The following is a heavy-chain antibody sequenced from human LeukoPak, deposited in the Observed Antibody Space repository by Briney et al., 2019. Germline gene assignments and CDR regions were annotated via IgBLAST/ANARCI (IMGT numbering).Heavy chain of an antibody. CDR3: ARGHFGGGYYPYYMDV. CDR1: GGSIRSGGYY. V-gene: IGHV4-39*07. CDR2: IYYSGST. Sequence: SETLSLTCTVSGGSIRSGGYYWGWIRQPPGKGLEWIGSIYYSGSTYYNPSLKSRVTISVDTSKNQFSLKLSPVTAADTAVYYRARGHFGGGYYPYYMDVWGKGTTVTVSS. J-gene: IGHJ6*03. D-gene: IGHD3-10*01.